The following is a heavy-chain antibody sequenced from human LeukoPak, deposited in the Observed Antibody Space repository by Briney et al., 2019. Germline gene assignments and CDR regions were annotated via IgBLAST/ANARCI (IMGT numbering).Heavy chain of an antibody. CDR3: ARDWYYDTVPYYVD. V-gene: IGHV3-66*01. CDR2: IYRDGTT. D-gene: IGHD3-22*01. J-gene: IGHJ4*02. Sequence: GGSLRLSCAVSGFIVSSNFMSWVRQAPGKGLEWVSVIYRDGTTYYAESVKGRFTISRDTSKNTLHLHMKSLRAEDTAVYFCARDWYYDTVPYYVDWGQGTLVTVST. CDR1: GFIVSSNF.